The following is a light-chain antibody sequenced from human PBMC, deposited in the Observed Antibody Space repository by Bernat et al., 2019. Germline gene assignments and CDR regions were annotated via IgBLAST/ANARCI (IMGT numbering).Light chain of an antibody. J-gene: IGKJ1*01. CDR3: QQYNSYSPWT. Sequence: DIQMTQSPSTLSASVGDRVTITCRASQSISSWLAWYQQKPGKAPKLLIYKASSLESGVPSRFSGSGSGTELTRTISSLQPDDFATYYCQQYNSYSPWTFGQGTKVEIK. CDR1: QSISSW. CDR2: KAS. V-gene: IGKV1-5*03.